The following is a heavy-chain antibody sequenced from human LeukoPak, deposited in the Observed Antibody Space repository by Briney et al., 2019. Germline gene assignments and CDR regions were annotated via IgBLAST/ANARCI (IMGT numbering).Heavy chain of an antibody. J-gene: IGHJ4*02. Sequence: SQTLSLTCAVSGGSISSGGYSWSWIRQPPGKGLEWIGYIYHSGSTYYNPSLKSRVTISVDRSKNQFSLKLSSVTAADTAVYYCARAVVTAWLDYWGQGTLVTVSS. CDR1: GGSISSGGYS. D-gene: IGHD2-21*02. V-gene: IGHV4-30-2*01. CDR2: IYHSGST. CDR3: ARAVVTAWLDY.